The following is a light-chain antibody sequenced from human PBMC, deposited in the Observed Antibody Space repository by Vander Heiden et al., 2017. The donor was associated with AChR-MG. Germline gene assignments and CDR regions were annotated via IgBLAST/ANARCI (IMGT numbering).Light chain of an antibody. CDR1: SSDVGGYNY. CDR2: EVS. Sequence: QSALTQPASASGSPGQSTTIPCTGTSSDVGGYNYVACYQQHPGKAPKLMIYEVSNRPSGVSNRFSGSKSGNTASLTISGLQAEEEADYYCSSYTSSSTRVVFGGGTKLTVL. CDR3: SSYTSSSTRVV. V-gene: IGLV2-14*01. J-gene: IGLJ3*02.